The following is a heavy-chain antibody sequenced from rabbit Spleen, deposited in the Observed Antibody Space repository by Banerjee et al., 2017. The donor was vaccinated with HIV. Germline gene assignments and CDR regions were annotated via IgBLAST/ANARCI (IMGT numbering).Heavy chain of an antibody. CDR1: GFSLTSSDY. V-gene: IGHV1S40*01. CDR2: IYAGSSGFT. D-gene: IGHD6-1*01. CDR3: AREVEIYTGVVGYGVPNYGMDL. Sequence: QSLEESGGDLVKPGASLTLTCTASGFSLTSSDYMCWVRQAPGKGLEWIACIYAGSSGFTYHASWAKGRFTISKTSSTTVTLQMTSLTAADTATYFCAREVEIYTGVVGYGVPNYGMDLWGQGTLVTVS. J-gene: IGHJ6*01.